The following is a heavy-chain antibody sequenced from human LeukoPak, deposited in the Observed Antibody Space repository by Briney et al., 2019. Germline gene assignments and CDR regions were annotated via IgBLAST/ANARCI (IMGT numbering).Heavy chain of an antibody. CDR1: GYTFTAYY. Sequence: GASVKVSCKASGYTFTAYYIHRVRQAPGQGLEWMGRINPNSGGTNYAQKFQGRVTMTRDTSISTAYMELSRLRSDDTAVYYCARPWEVTMSERSYKWFDSWGQGTLVTVSS. J-gene: IGHJ5*01. D-gene: IGHD1-26*01. V-gene: IGHV1-2*02. CDR3: ARPWEVTMSERSYKWFDS. CDR2: INPNSGGT.